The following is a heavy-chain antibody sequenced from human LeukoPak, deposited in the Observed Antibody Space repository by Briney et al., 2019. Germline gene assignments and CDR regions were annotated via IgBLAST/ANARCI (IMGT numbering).Heavy chain of an antibody. CDR2: ISGSGGCT. CDR1: GFTFSSYA. V-gene: IGHV3-23*01. D-gene: IGHD6-13*01. J-gene: IGHJ4*02. Sequence: PGGSLRLSCAASGFTFSSYAMSWVRQAPGKGLEWVSAISGSGGCTYYADSVRGRFTISRDNSKNTLYLQMNSLRAEDTAVYYCTRRYSTYFDYWGQGILVTVSS. CDR3: TRRYSTYFDY.